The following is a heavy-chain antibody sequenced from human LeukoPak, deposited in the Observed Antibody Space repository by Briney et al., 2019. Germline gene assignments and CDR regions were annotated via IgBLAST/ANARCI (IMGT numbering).Heavy chain of an antibody. D-gene: IGHD6-13*01. Sequence: GGSLRLSCAASEFTFFTYWMTWDRQAPGKGLEWVALITSSSNYIYYADSVKGRFTVSRDNAKNSLYLQMNSLRAEDTAVYYCESDRLVSSSWYPSLGYFDYWGQGTLVTVSS. CDR3: ESDRLVSSSWYPSLGYFDY. J-gene: IGHJ4*02. CDR1: EFTFFTYW. V-gene: IGHV3-21*01. CDR2: ITSSSNYI.